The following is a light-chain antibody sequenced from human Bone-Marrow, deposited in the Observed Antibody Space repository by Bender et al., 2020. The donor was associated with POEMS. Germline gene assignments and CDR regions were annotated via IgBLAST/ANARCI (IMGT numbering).Light chain of an antibody. CDR2: QDN. CDR1: NSEIRGHNL. V-gene: IGLV2-23*01. Sequence: QSALTQPALVSGSPGQSITVSCSGSNSEIRGHNLVSWSQQGPGKAPKLMIYQDNERPSGVSGRFWGSKCDNTASQTISGLQAGDEADYYCPSYADGDVVIFGGGTKVSVL. J-gene: IGLJ2*01. CDR3: PSYADGDVVI.